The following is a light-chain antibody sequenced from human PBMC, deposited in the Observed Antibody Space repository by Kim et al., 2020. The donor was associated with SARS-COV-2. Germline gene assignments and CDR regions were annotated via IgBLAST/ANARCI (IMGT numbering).Light chain of an antibody. V-gene: IGKV3-20*01. CDR1: QSVRSSY. Sequence: LSPGERATLSCRASQSVRSSYLAWYQQKPGQPPRLLIYDTSSRATGIPDRFSGSGSGTDFTLTISRLEPEDFAVYYCQQYSSSPYTFGQGTKLEI. CDR2: DTS. CDR3: QQYSSSPYT. J-gene: IGKJ2*01.